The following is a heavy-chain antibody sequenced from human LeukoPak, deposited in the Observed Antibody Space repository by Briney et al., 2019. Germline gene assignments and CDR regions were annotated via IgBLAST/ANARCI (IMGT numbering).Heavy chain of an antibody. D-gene: IGHD3-3*01. CDR3: ARWGEASALRAHAFDI. Sequence: SETLSLTCTVSGDSISSYYWNWIRQPPGKGLEWIGYGHYSGNTKYNPSLKSRVTFSVDTSKNQFSLKLNSVTAADTAVYYCARWGEASALRAHAFDIWGQGTMVTVSS. V-gene: IGHV4-59*01. J-gene: IGHJ3*02. CDR2: GHYSGNT. CDR1: GDSISSYY.